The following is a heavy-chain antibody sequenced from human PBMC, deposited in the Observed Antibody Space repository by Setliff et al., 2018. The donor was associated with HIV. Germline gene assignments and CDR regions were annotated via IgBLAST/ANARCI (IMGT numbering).Heavy chain of an antibody. CDR2: IRSKGYGSAT. D-gene: IGHD6-13*01. Sequence: GGSLRLSCAASGFTFSGSAMHWVRQASGKGLEWVGRIRSKGYGSATAYAASVKGRFTISRDDSKNTAYLEMNSLRVEDTAVYYCVRVAGFSSSWFGYWGQGTLVTVSS. CDR3: VRVAGFSSSWFGY. CDR1: GFTFSGSA. J-gene: IGHJ4*02. V-gene: IGHV3-73*01.